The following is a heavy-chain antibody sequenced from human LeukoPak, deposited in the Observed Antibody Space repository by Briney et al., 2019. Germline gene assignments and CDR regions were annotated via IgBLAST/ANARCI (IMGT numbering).Heavy chain of an antibody. D-gene: IGHD2-8*02. J-gene: IGHJ4*02. V-gene: IGHV3-21*01. Sequence: GGSLRLSCAASGLIFSNYAMSWVRQAPGKGLEWVSSISSTSGYITYTDSVKGRFTISRDNAKNSLFLQMNSLRAEDTAVYYCARDGYCIGGACPTINWGQGTLVTVSS. CDR1: GLIFSNYA. CDR2: ISSTSGYI. CDR3: ARDGYCIGGACPTIN.